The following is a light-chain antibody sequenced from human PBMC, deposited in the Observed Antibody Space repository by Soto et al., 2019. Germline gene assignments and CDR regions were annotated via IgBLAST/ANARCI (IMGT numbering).Light chain of an antibody. CDR2: DVS. Sequence: QSALTQPASVSGSPGQSITISCTGTSSDVGAYNYVSWYQQHPGKAPKLMIYDVSNRPSGVSNRFSGSKSGNAASLTISGLQAEDESEYYFSSYTSSTPVVFGGGTKLTVL. CDR1: SSDVGAYNY. CDR3: SSYTSSTPVV. V-gene: IGLV2-14*01. J-gene: IGLJ2*01.